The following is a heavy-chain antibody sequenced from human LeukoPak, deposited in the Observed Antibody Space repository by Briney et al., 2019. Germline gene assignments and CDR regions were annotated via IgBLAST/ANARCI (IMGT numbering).Heavy chain of an antibody. Sequence: GGSLRLSCAASGFTFSSYSMNRVRQAPGKGLEWVSSISSSSSYIYYADSVKGRFTISRDNAKNSLYLQMNSLRAEDTAVYYCARGPGDWDFDYWGQGTLVTVSS. V-gene: IGHV3-21*01. D-gene: IGHD3-9*01. CDR1: GFTFSSYS. J-gene: IGHJ4*02. CDR3: ARGPGDWDFDY. CDR2: ISSSSSYI.